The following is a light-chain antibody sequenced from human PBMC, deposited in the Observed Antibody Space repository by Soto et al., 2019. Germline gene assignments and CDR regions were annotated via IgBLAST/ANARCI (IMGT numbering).Light chain of an antibody. J-gene: IGKJ4*01. CDR1: QSVRSY. V-gene: IGKV3-11*01. CDR3: QHRSNWSLT. CDR2: DAS. Sequence: EIVLTQSPATLSLSPGERATLSCRASQSVRSYLAWYQQKPGQAPRLLIYDASNRATGIPARFSGSGSGTDFTLTISSLEPEDFAVYYCQHRSNWSLTFGGWTKVEIK.